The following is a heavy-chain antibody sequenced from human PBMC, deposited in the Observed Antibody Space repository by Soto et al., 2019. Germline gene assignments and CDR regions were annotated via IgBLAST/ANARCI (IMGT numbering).Heavy chain of an antibody. CDR3: AASYASGFDP. Sequence: QLQLVQSGAEVERPGASVRVSCKAYGYPFSKYGISWIRQAPGQGLECMGWIKPDNGDTNYAQKFQGRVTMTTDTSSNTAYMELRSLRSDDTAVYYCAASYASGFDPWGQGTLV. D-gene: IGHD3-10*01. V-gene: IGHV1-18*04. CDR2: IKPDNGDT. J-gene: IGHJ5*02. CDR1: GYPFSKYG.